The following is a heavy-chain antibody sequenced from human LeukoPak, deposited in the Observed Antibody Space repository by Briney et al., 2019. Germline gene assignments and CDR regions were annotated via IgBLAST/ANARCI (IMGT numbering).Heavy chain of an antibody. CDR1: GFIFSSYA. CDR3: AKDPVYGSGQSHPSDY. CDR2: VSGNGGTT. V-gene: IGHV3-23*01. D-gene: IGHD3-3*01. Sequence: GGSLRLCCAVSGFIFSSYAMSWLRQAPGKGLEWVSTVSGNGGTTYYADSMKGRFTISRDNSKNTLFLQMNSLRGEDTAVYYCAKDPVYGSGQSHPSDYWGQGTLVTVSS. J-gene: IGHJ4*02.